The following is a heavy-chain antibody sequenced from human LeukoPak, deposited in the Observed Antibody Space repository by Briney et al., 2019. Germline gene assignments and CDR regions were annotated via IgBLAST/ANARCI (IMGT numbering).Heavy chain of an antibody. V-gene: IGHV3-23*01. CDR1: GFTFSSYA. CDR3: AKDVSGIAAAGHFDY. D-gene: IGHD6-13*01. CDR2: ISGSGGST. Sequence: SGGSLRLSCAASGFTFSSYAMSWVRQAPEKGLEWVSAISGSGGSTYYADSVKGRFTISRDNSKNTLYLQMNSLRAEDTAVYYCAKDVSGIAAAGHFDYWGQGTLVTVSS. J-gene: IGHJ4*02.